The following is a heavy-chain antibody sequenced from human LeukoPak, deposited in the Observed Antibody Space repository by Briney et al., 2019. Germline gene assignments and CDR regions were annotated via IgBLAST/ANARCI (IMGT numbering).Heavy chain of an antibody. V-gene: IGHV3-30*18. CDR3: AKDARFGELLSKGADY. CDR2: ISYDGSNK. Sequence: GGSLRLSCAASGFTFSSYGMHWVRQAPGKGLEWVAVISYDGSNKYYADSVKGRFTISRDNSKNTLYLQMNSLRAEGTAVYYCAKDARFGELLSKGADYWGQGTLVTVSS. D-gene: IGHD1-26*01. CDR1: GFTFSSYG. J-gene: IGHJ4*02.